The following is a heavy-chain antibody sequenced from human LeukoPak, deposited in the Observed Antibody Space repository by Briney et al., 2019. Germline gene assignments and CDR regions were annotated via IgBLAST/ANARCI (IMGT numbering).Heavy chain of an antibody. Sequence: SETLSLTCTVSGGSISSGSYYWGWIRQPPGKGLEWIGSIYYSGSTYYNPSLKSRVTISVDTSKNQFSLKLSSVTAADTAVYYCARSPGVVVVVAATNWFDPWGQGTLVTVSS. CDR2: IYYSGST. D-gene: IGHD2-15*01. J-gene: IGHJ5*02. V-gene: IGHV4-39*01. CDR3: ARSPGVVVVVAATNWFDP. CDR1: GGSISSGSYY.